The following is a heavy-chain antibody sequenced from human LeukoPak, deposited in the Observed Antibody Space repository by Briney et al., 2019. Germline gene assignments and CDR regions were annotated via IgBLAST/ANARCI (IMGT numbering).Heavy chain of an antibody. D-gene: IGHD1-14*01. V-gene: IGHV4-34*01. Sequence: PSETLSLTCAVSGGSFSGFRWHWIRQPPGKGPEWIGEINHSGGTTYNPSLKSRVTVSVDTSKIQFSLNLTSVTAADTAVYYCARHENLRRWFDPWGQGTLVTVSS. CDR1: GGSFSGFR. CDR3: ARHENLRRWFDP. J-gene: IGHJ5*02. CDR2: INHSGGT.